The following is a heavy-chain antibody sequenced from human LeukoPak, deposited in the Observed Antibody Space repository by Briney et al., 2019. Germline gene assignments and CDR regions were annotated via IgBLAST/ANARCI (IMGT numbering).Heavy chain of an antibody. J-gene: IGHJ6*02. CDR2: ISSSGGST. V-gene: IGHV3-23*01. CDR1: GFTFSSYA. Sequence: GKSLRLSCAASGFTFSSYAMSWVRQAPGKGLEWVSSISSSGGSTYYADSVKGRFTISRDNSKNTLYLQMDSLRADDTAVYYCAKSIAAAATYYYYGMDVWGQGTTVIVSS. D-gene: IGHD6-13*01. CDR3: AKSIAAAATYYYYGMDV.